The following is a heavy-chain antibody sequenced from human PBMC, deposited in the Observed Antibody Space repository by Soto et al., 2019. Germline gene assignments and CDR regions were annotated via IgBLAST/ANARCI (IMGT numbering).Heavy chain of an antibody. D-gene: IGHD5-12*01. CDR2: ISYDGSNK. V-gene: IGHV3-30-3*01. CDR1: GFTFSSYA. Sequence: QVQLVESGGGVVQPGRSLRLSCAASGFTFSSYAMHWVRQAPGKGLEWVAVISYDGSNKYYADSVKGRFTISRDNSKNTLYLQMHSLRAEDTAVYYCATEGDIVATPYFDYWGQGTLVTVSS. CDR3: ATEGDIVATPYFDY. J-gene: IGHJ4*02.